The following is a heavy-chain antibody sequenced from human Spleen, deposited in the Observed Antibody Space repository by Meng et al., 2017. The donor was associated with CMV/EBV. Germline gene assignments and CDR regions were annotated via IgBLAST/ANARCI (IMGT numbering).Heavy chain of an antibody. J-gene: IGHJ4*02. CDR3: ARGTWTFDY. CDR1: DGSFSDYY. Sequence: LSLTCTVYDGSFSDYYWSWVRQPPGKGLEWIGEINHSGSTNYKPSLKSRVTISVDTSKNQFSLNLTSVTAADTAVYYCARGTWTFDYWGQGTLVTVSS. D-gene: IGHD3/OR15-3a*01. V-gene: IGHV4-34*01. CDR2: INHSGST.